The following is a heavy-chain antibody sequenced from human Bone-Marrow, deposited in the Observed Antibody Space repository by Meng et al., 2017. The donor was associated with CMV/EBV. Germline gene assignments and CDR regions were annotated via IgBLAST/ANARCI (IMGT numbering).Heavy chain of an antibody. D-gene: IGHD3-10*01. J-gene: IGHJ5*02. CDR1: GFTFSSYS. CDR2: ISSSSSYI. V-gene: IGHV3-21*01. CDR3: ARTGNWFDP. Sequence: GESLKISCAASGFTFSSYSMNWVRQAPGKGLEWVSSISSSSSYIYYADSVKGRFTISRDNAKNSLYLQMNSLRAEDTAVYYCARTGNWFDPWGQGTLVTGSS.